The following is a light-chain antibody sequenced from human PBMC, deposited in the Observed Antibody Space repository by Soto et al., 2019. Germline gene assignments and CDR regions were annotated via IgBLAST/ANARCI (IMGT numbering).Light chain of an antibody. CDR3: TVWDDSLRGRL. CDR1: SSNIESNY. V-gene: IGLV1-47*01. J-gene: IGLJ2*01. CDR2: RNN. Sequence: QSVLTQPPSASGTPGQRVTIACSGSSSNIESNYVYWYQQLPGTAPRLLIYRNNQRPSGVPDRFSGSKSGPSASLAISALRSEDVADYYCTVWDDSLRGRLFGGGTKVTVL.